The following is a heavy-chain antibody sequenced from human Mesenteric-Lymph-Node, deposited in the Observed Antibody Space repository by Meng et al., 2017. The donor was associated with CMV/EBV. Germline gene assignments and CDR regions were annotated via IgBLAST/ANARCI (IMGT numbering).Heavy chain of an antibody. D-gene: IGHD1-1*01. CDR3: ARGMEGNDY. CDR1: GYSFTDYY. Sequence: KVSCKASGYSFTDYYMHWVRQAPGQGFEWMGWINPYSGDTNYAQKFQGRVAMTRDTSITTAYMEISRLTPDDTAVYYCARGMEGNDYWGQGTLVTVSS. J-gene: IGHJ4*02. V-gene: IGHV1-2*02. CDR2: INPYSGDT.